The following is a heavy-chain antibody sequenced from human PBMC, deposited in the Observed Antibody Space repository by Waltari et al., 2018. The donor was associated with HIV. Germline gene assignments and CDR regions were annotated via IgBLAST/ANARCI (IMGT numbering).Heavy chain of an antibody. CDR2: INNDGTST. D-gene: IGHD3-3*01. J-gene: IGHJ4*02. CDR1: GFTSDLPFSSCW. Sequence: DVQLVESGGGLVQPGGSLRLSCVASGFTSDLPFSSCWMHWLRQVPEKGLGWVARINNDGTSTYYSNSVRGRFTISRDNAKNTLYLQMNNVRADDTGIYYCARSWSGSFDYWGQGALVSVS. CDR3: ARSWSGSFDY. V-gene: IGHV3-74*01.